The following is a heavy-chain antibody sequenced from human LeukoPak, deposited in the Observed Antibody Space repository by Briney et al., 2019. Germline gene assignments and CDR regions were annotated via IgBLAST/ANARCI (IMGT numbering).Heavy chain of an antibody. Sequence: SSETLSLTCTVSGGSISSYYWSWIRQPPGKGLEWIGYIYYSGSTNYNPSLKSRVTISVDTSKNQFSLKLSSVTAADTAVYYCARGQDYGDYEGYWGQGTLVTVSS. CDR2: IYYSGST. CDR1: GGSISSYY. V-gene: IGHV4-59*01. J-gene: IGHJ4*02. D-gene: IGHD4-17*01. CDR3: ARGQDYGDYEGY.